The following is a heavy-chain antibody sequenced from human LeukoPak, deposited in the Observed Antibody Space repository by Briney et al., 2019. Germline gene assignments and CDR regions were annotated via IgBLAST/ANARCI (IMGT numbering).Heavy chain of an antibody. J-gene: IGHJ4*02. CDR2: ISSSSSYI. CDR3: AGRLTIAARTFDY. V-gene: IGHV3-21*01. CDR1: GFTFSSYS. D-gene: IGHD6-6*01. Sequence: GSLRLSCAASGFTFSSYSMNWVRQAPGKGLEWVSSISSSSSYIYYADSVKGRFTISRDNAKNSLYLQMNSLRAEDTAVYYCAGRLTIAARTFDYWGQGTLVTVSS.